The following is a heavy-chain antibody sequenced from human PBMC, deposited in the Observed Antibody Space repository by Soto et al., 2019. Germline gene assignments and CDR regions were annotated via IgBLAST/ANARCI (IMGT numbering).Heavy chain of an antibody. J-gene: IGHJ4*02. Sequence: EVQLVQSGAEVKKPGESLKISCKGSGYSFTSYWIGWVGQMPGKGLEWMGIIYPGDSDTRYSPSFQGQVTISADKSISTAYLQWSSLKASDTAMYYCARLIDYYDSSGYYLDYWGQGTLVTVSS. D-gene: IGHD3-22*01. CDR1: GYSFTSYW. CDR2: IYPGDSDT. CDR3: ARLIDYYDSSGYYLDY. V-gene: IGHV5-51*01.